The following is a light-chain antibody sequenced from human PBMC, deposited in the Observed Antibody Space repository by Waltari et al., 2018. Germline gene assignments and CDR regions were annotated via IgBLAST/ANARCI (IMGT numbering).Light chain of an antibody. Sequence: SYELTQPPSVSVSPGQTASITCSGDTLGDKYACWYQQKPGQSPVLVIYQDSKRPSGIPERFSGSNSGNTATLTISGTQAMDEADYYCQAWDSSTDVVFGGGTKLTVL. J-gene: IGLJ2*01. CDR2: QDS. CDR1: TLGDKY. V-gene: IGLV3-1*01. CDR3: QAWDSSTDVV.